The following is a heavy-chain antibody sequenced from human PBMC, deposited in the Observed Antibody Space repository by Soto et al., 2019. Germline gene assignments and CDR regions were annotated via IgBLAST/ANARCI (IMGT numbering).Heavy chain of an antibody. CDR3: AKDPEISGGYQTDLDY. V-gene: IGHV3-23*01. Sequence: PGGSLRLSCAASGFMFSSFAMSWVRQAPGKGLEWVSTISNNGGSTYSADSVKGRFTISRDNSKNTLYLQMNSPRAEDTAVYYCAKDPEISGGYQTDLDYGGQGTLVTVSS. D-gene: IGHD6-19*01. CDR2: ISNNGGST. CDR1: GFMFSSFA. J-gene: IGHJ4*02.